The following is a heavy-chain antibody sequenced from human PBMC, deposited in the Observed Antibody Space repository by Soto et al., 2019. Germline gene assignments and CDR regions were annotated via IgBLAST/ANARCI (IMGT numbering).Heavy chain of an antibody. CDR1: GFTFSSYG. J-gene: IGHJ6*02. Sequence: QVQLVESGGGVVQPGRSLRLSCAASGFTFSSYGMHWVRQAPGKGLEWVAVISFDGSNAYYADSVKGRFTISRDNSKNTLYLQMNSLRAEDTAVYYCAKCRARPPYYGMDVWGQGTTVTVSS. D-gene: IGHD3-10*01. V-gene: IGHV3-30*18. CDR2: ISFDGSNA. CDR3: AKCRARPPYYGMDV.